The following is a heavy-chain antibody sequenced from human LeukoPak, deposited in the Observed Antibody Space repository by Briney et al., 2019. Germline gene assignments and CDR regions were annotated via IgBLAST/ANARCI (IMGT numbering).Heavy chain of an antibody. CDR3: ATQYDFWSGYPDY. CDR2: IKQDGSEK. J-gene: IGHJ4*02. CDR1: GFTFGSYW. V-gene: IGHV3-7*01. D-gene: IGHD3-3*01. Sequence: GGSLRLSCAASGFTFGSYWMNWVRQAPGKGLEWVANIKQDGSEKYYVDSVKGRFTISRDNAKNSLYLQMNSLRAEDTAVYYCATQYDFWSGYPDYWGQGTLVTVSS.